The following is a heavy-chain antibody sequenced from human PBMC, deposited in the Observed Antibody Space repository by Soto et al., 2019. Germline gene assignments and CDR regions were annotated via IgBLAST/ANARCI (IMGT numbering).Heavy chain of an antibody. D-gene: IGHD3-10*01. Sequence: QVQLVQSGAELKKPGASVKVSCKASGYTFSNYHMNWVRQATGQGPEWIGWVNPNNGETGYAQKFPGRVTLTTDISTTTASMELTRLRSEDTAIYYCAKVSREGSAIDFDYWGQGTLIPVSS. CDR3: AKVSREGSAIDFDY. J-gene: IGHJ4*02. CDR1: GYTFSNYH. CDR2: VNPNNGET. V-gene: IGHV1-8*01.